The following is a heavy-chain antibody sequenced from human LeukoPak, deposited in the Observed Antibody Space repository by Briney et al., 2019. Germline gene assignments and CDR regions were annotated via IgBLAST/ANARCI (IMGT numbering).Heavy chain of an antibody. CDR2: INSDGRIT. D-gene: IGHD1-26*01. CDR1: GFTFSDYW. V-gene: IGHV3-74*01. CDR3: ARDPYSGSYGNYYYYFMDV. Sequence: GGSLRLSCAASGFTFSDYWMHWVRQAPGKGLVGVSRINSDGRITNYADSVKGRFTISRDNAKNSLYLQMNSLRAEDTAVYYCARDPYSGSYGNYYYYFMDVWGKGTTVTISS. J-gene: IGHJ6*03.